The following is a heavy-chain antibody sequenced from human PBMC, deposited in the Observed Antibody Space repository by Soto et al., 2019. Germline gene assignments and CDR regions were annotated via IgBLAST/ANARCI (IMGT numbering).Heavy chain of an antibody. D-gene: IGHD3-3*01. J-gene: IGHJ4*02. V-gene: IGHV2-5*02. CDR2: IYWDDDK. CDR3: AHRVLRTVFGLVTTTAIYFDF. Sequence: QITLNESGPTVVRPTETLTLTCRFSGFSLTTSGVGVGWIRQSPGKAPEWLALIYWDDDKGYSASLKSRLTITKDTSKNQVVLTVSALDPTDTATYYCAHRVLRTVFGLVTTTAIYFDFWGQGTPVAVSS. CDR1: GFSLTTSGVG.